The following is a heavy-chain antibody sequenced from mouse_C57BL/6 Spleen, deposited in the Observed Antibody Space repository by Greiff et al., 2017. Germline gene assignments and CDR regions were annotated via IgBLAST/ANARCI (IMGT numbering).Heavy chain of an antibody. CDR1: GYTFTDYE. CDR2: IDPDTGGT. CDR3: TRGIYYDYGMKDFDY. J-gene: IGHJ2*01. D-gene: IGHD2-4*01. Sequence: VQLQQSGAELVRPGASVTLSCKASGYTFTDYEMHWVKQTPVHGLEWIGAIDPDTGGTAYNQKFKGKAILTADKSSSTAYMERRSLTSEDAAGYYCTRGIYYDYGMKDFDYWGQGTTLTVSS. V-gene: IGHV1-15*01.